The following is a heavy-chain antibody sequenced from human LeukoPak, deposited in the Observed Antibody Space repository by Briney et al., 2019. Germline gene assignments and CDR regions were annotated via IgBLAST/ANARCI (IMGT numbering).Heavy chain of an antibody. D-gene: IGHD1-26*01. CDR2: IYSGGST. CDR3: ARDQPGASGAFDI. CDR1: GFTVSSNY. J-gene: IGHJ3*02. V-gene: IGHV3-53*01. Sequence: GGSLRLSCAASGFTVSSNYMSWVRQAPGKGLEWVSVIYSGGSTYYADSVKGRFTISRDNSKNTPYLQMNSLRAEDTAVYYCARDQPGASGAFDIWGQGTMVPVSS.